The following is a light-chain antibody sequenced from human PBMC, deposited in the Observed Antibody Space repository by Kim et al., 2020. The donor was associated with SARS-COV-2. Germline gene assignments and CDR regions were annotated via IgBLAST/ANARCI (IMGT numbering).Light chain of an antibody. CDR2: EVT. Sequence: QSALTQPASVSGSPGQSITISCTGTSSNVGNYNLVSWYQQHPNKTPKLMIYEVTKRPSGVSNRFSGSKSGNAASLTISGLQAEDEAVYYCCSYAGNITLVFGGGTKLTVL. J-gene: IGLJ3*02. CDR3: CSYAGNITLV. V-gene: IGLV2-23*02. CDR1: SSNVGNYNL.